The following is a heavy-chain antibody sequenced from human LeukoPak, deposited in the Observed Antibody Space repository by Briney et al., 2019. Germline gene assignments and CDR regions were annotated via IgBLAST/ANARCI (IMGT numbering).Heavy chain of an antibody. CDR3: TPTGEVVYYFDY. Sequence: GGSLKLSCAASGFTFSGSAMHWVRQASGKGLEWVGRIRSKANSYATAYAASVKGRFTISRDDSKNMAYLQMNSLKTEDTAVYYCTPTGEVVYYFDYWGQGTLVTVSS. D-gene: IGHD7-27*01. J-gene: IGHJ4*02. V-gene: IGHV3-73*01. CDR2: IRSKANSYAT. CDR1: GFTFSGSA.